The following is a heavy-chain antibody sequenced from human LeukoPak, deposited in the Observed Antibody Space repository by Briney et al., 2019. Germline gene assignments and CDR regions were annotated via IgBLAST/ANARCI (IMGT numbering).Heavy chain of an antibody. V-gene: IGHV4-59*08. CDR2: IYYSGST. CDR3: ARLCPSYADVWGSYRINAFDI. J-gene: IGHJ3*02. Sequence: PSETLSLTCTVSGGSISSYYWSWILQPPGKGLEWIGYIYYSGSTNYNPSLKSRVTISVDTSKNQFSLKLSSVTAADTAEYYCARLCPSYADVWGSYRINAFDIWGQGAMVTVSS. CDR1: GGSISSYY. D-gene: IGHD3-16*02.